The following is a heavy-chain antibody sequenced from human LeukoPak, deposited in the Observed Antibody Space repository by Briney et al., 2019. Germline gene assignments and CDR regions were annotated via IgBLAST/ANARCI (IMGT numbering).Heavy chain of an antibody. V-gene: IGHV1-8*01. Sequence: ASVKVSCKASGYTFTSYDINLVRQATGHGLEWMGWMNPNSGNIFYAQKFQGRLTMTRNTSISTAYMELSSLRSEDTAVYYCARGQVDTLYYYYYMDVWGKGTTVTVSS. CDR2: MNPNSGNI. CDR3: ARGQVDTLYYYYYMDV. D-gene: IGHD5-18*01. CDR1: GYTFTSYD. J-gene: IGHJ6*03.